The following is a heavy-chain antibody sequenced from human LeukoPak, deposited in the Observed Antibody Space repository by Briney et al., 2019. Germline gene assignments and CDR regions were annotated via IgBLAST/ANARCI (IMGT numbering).Heavy chain of an antibody. CDR3: ARATTRYDFWSGYSPYYYYYMDV. Sequence: ASVKVSCKASGGTFSSYAISWVRQAPGQGLEWMGWISAYNGNTNYAQKLQGRVTMTTDTSTSTAYMELRSLRSDDTAVYYCARATTRYDFWSGYSPYYYYYMDVWGKGTTVTVSS. CDR2: ISAYNGNT. CDR1: GGTFSSYA. J-gene: IGHJ6*03. D-gene: IGHD3-3*01. V-gene: IGHV1-18*01.